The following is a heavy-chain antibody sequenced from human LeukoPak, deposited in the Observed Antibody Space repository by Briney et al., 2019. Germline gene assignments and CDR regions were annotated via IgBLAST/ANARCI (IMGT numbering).Heavy chain of an antibody. CDR1: GFTVSSNY. V-gene: IGHV3-53*04. D-gene: IGHD3-10*01. CDR3: ARTTMVRGAPTAEYGMDV. Sequence: GGSLRLSCAASGFTVSSNYMSWVRQAPGKGLEWVSVIYSGGSTYYADSVKGRFTISRHNSKNTLYLQMNSLRAEDTAVYYCARTTMVRGAPTAEYGMDVWAQGTTVTVSS. CDR2: IYSGGST. J-gene: IGHJ6*02.